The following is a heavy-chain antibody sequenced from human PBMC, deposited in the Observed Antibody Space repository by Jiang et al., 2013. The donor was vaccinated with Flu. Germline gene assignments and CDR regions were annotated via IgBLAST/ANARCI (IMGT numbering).Heavy chain of an antibody. CDR1: GFTFSSYA. D-gene: IGHD2-2*01. V-gene: IGHV3-23*01. CDR3: AKVVVVVPAAISRGFDY. J-gene: IGHJ4*02. Sequence: GFTFSSYAMSWVRQAPGKGLEWVSAISGSGGSTYYADSVKGRFTISRDNSKNTLYLQMNSLRAEDTAVYYCAKVVVVVPAAISRGFDYWGQGTLVTVSS. CDR2: ISGSGGST.